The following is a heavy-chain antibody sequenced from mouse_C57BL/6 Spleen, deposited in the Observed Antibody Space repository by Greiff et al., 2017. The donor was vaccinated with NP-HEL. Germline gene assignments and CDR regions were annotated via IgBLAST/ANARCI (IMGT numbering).Heavy chain of an antibody. CDR2: IRSKSNNYAT. CDR1: GFSFNTYA. CDR3: VRPGLFYAMDY. J-gene: IGHJ4*01. D-gene: IGHD3-1*01. Sequence: EVMLVESGGGLVQPKGSLKLSCAASGFSFNTYAMNWVRQAPGKGLEWVARIRSKSNNYATYYADSVKDRFTISRDDSESMLYLQMNNLKTEDTAMYYCVRPGLFYAMDYWGQGTSVTVSS. V-gene: IGHV10-1*01.